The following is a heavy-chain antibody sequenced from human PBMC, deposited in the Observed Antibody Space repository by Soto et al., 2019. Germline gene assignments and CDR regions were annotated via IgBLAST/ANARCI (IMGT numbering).Heavy chain of an antibody. J-gene: IGHJ5*02. Sequence: TSETLSLTCAVYGGSFSGYYWSWIRQPPGKGLEWIGEINHSGSTNYNPSLKSRVTISVDTSKNQFSLKLSSVTAADTAVYYCARTELLRYFDWLSKTNWFDPWGQGTLVTVSS. CDR2: INHSGST. D-gene: IGHD3-9*01. CDR3: ARTELLRYFDWLSKTNWFDP. CDR1: GGSFSGYY. V-gene: IGHV4-34*01.